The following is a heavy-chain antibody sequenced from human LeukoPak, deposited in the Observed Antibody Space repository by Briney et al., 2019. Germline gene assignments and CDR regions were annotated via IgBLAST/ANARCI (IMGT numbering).Heavy chain of an antibody. CDR1: GFTFSSYA. CDR2: ISGSGGST. D-gene: IGHD3-22*01. CDR3: ANPSYYYDSSKGRHNT. Sequence: GGSLRLSCAASGFTFSSYAMSWVRQAPGKGLEWVSAISGSGGSTYYADSVKGRFTISRDNSKNTLYLQMNSLRAEDTAVYYCANPSYYYDSSKGRHNTWGQGTLVTVSS. J-gene: IGHJ5*02. V-gene: IGHV3-23*01.